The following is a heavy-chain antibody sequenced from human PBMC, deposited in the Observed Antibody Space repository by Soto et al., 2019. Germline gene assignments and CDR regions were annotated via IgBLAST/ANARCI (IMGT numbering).Heavy chain of an antibody. D-gene: IGHD2-8*01. Sequence: GGSLRLSCAASGFTFSSYGMHWVRQAPGKGLEWVAVIWYDGSNKYYADSVKGRFTISRDNSKNTLYLQMNSLRAEDTAVYYCARDPPGDIVLVFGVDVWGQRTTVTGSS. CDR1: GFTFSSYG. V-gene: IGHV3-33*01. CDR2: IWYDGSNK. CDR3: ARDPPGDIVLVFGVDV. J-gene: IGHJ6*02.